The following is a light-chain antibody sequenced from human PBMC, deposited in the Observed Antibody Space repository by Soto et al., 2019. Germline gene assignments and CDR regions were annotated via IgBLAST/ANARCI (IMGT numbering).Light chain of an antibody. CDR1: QSISSW. Sequence: DIQKTQYPSTLSASVGDRDTITCRASQSISSWLAWYQQKPGKAPKLLIYKASSLGSGVPSRFSGSGSVTDFSLTISSLQPDDFATYYCIKYSSGSPWTFGQGTKVEVK. V-gene: IGKV1-5*03. CDR2: KAS. J-gene: IGKJ1*01. CDR3: IKYSSGSPWT.